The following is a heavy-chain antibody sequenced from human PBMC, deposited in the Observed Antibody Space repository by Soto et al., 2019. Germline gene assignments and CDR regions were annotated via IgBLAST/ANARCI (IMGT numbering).Heavy chain of an antibody. J-gene: IGHJ4*02. CDR1: GGSISSRNYY. CDR3: ARQYSDGWSHYFDY. V-gene: IGHV4-39*01. Sequence: SETLSLTCTVSGGSISSRNYYWGWIRQPPGKGLEWIGSIYYSGSTYYNPSLKSRVTISVDTSKSQFSLKLDSVTAADTAVYYCARQYSDGWSHYFDYWGQGTLVTVSS. D-gene: IGHD6-19*01. CDR2: IYYSGST.